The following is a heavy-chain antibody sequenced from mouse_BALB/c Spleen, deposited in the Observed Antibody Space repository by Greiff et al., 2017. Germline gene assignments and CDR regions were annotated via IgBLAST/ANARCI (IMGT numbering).Heavy chain of an antibody. CDR2: ISSGGSYT. CDR1: GFTFSSYG. Sequence: EVKLVESGGDLVKPGGSLKLSCAASGFTFSSYGMSWVRQTPDKRLEWVATISSGGSYTYYPDSVKGRFTISRDNAKNTLYLQMSSLKSEDTAMYYCARHAGLVITTVVANWYFDVWGAGTTVTVSS. V-gene: IGHV5-6*01. J-gene: IGHJ1*01. D-gene: IGHD1-1*01. CDR3: ARHAGLVITTVVANWYFDV.